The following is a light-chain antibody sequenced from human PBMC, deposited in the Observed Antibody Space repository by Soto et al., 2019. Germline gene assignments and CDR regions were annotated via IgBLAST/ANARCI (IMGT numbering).Light chain of an antibody. CDR3: QQYYSTPRT. CDR1: QSFLYNPNNKNF. CDR2: WAS. J-gene: IGKJ1*01. V-gene: IGKV4-1*01. Sequence: DIVMTQSTDSLAVSLGERATINCKSGQSFLYNPNNKNFLAWYQQKPGQPPKILFSWASTRESGVPDRFSGSGSGPDFTLTISSLQSEDVAVYYCQQYYSTPRTFGQGTKV.